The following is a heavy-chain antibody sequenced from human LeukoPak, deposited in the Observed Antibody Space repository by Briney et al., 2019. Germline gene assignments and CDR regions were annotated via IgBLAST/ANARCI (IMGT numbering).Heavy chain of an antibody. CDR1: GGSISSHY. J-gene: IGHJ3*02. D-gene: IGHD1-26*01. CDR3: ARGSGRMLAFDI. V-gene: IGHV4-59*11. Sequence: PSETLSLTCTVSGGSISSHYWSWIRQPPGKGLERIGYIYYSGSTNYNPSLKSRVTISVDTSKNQFSLKLSSVTAADTAVYYCARGSGRMLAFDIWGQGTMVTVSS. CDR2: IYYSGST.